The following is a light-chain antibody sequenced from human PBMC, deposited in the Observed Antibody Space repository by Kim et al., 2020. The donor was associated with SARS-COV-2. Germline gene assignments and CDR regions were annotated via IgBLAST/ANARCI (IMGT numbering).Light chain of an antibody. J-gene: IGKJ3*01. CDR3: QQYDKGFT. CDR2: DAS. Sequence: DIQMTQSPPSLSASVGDRVTITCQASQDISNYLNWYQQKPGKAPKLLIYDASNLETGVPSRFSGSGSGTDFTFTISSLQPEDIATYYCQQYDKGFTFGPGTKVDIK. V-gene: IGKV1-33*01. CDR1: QDISNY.